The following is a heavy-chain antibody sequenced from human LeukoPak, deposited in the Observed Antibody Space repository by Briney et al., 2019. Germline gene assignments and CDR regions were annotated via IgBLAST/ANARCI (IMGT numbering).Heavy chain of an antibody. CDR1: GFTFSIYS. V-gene: IGHV3-21*01. J-gene: IGHJ6*02. Sequence: GGSLRLSCAASGFTFSIYSLNWVRQAPGKGLEWVSSISSTSGYIYYADSMKGRFTISRDNSKNTLYLQMNSLRAEDTAVYYCAREQPGLTMTGMDVWGQGTTVTVSS. D-gene: IGHD3-22*01. CDR3: AREQPGLTMTGMDV. CDR2: ISSTSGYI.